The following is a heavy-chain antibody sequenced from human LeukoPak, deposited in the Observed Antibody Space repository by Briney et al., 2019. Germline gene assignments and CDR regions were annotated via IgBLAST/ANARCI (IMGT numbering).Heavy chain of an antibody. D-gene: IGHD2-8*02. CDR3: ARDLVGNFDY. CDR2: IIPIFGTA. Sequence: SVKVSCKASGGTFSSYAISWVRQAPGQGLEWMGGIIPIFGTANYAQKLQGRVTMTTDTSTSTAYMELRSLRSDDTAVYYCARDLVGNFDYWGQGTLVTVSS. CDR1: GGTFSSYA. V-gene: IGHV1-69*05. J-gene: IGHJ4*02.